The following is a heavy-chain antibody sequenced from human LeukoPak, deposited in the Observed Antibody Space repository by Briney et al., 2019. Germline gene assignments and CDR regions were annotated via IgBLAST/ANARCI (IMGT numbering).Heavy chain of an antibody. CDR3: ARFHRSSVAVPGTDY. Sequence: GASVKVSCKASGYTFTGYYMHWVRQAPGQGLEWMGRINPNSGGTNYAQKFQGRVTMTRDTSISTAYMELSRLRSDDTSVYYCARFHRSSVAVPGTDYWGQGTLVTVSS. D-gene: IGHD6-19*01. CDR1: GYTFTGYY. V-gene: IGHV1-2*06. J-gene: IGHJ4*02. CDR2: INPNSGGT.